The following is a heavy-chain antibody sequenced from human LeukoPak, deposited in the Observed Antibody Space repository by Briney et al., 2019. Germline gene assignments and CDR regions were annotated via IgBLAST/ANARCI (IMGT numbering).Heavy chain of an antibody. CDR2: IYSDGSRT. J-gene: IGHJ4*02. CDR1: GFTLSNDW. Sequence: GGSLRLSCAGSGFTLSNDWMHWVRQGPGKGLAWVARIYSDGSRTTYADSVKGRFTISRDNTKNTLYLQMNSPRAEDTAVYYCARGGVDYWGQGTLVTVSS. D-gene: IGHD3-16*01. CDR3: ARGGVDY. V-gene: IGHV3-74*03.